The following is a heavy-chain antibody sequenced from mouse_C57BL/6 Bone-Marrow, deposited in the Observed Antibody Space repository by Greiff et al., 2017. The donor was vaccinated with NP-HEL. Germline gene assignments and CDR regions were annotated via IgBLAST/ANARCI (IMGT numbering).Heavy chain of an antibody. CDR1: GYSVTSGYY. CDR2: ISYDGSN. J-gene: IGHJ2*01. D-gene: IGHD2-3*01. Sequence: EVQLQQSGPGLVKPSQSLSLTCSVTGYSVTSGYYWNWIRQFPGNKLEWMGYISYDGSNNYNPSLKNRISITRDTSKNQFFLKLNSVTTEDTATYYCARDGYYPWGQGTTLTVSS. CDR3: ARDGYYP. V-gene: IGHV3-6*01.